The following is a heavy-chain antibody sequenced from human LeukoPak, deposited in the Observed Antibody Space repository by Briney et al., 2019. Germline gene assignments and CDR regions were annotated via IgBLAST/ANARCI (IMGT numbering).Heavy chain of an antibody. D-gene: IGHD6-13*01. J-gene: IGHJ2*01. CDR1: GFTFSAYW. CDR3: AREQEAAGNWFFDR. V-gene: IGHV3-74*01. CDR2: IHRDGTST. Sequence: GGSLRLSCAASGFTFSAYWMHWVRQIPGKGLVWVSRIHRDGTSTHYADSLRGRFSISRDNAEDTPYLQMSSLRAEDTAVYYCAREQEAAGNWFFDRWGRGTLVTVSS.